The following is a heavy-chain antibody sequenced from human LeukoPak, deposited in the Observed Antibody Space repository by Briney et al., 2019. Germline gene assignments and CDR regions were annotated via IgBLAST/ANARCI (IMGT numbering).Heavy chain of an antibody. V-gene: IGHV4-61*05. CDR2: MYYTGST. J-gene: IGHJ4*02. D-gene: IGHD5-18*01. CDR1: GGSIISSSYY. CDR3: ARGDTAMDQFDY. Sequence: SETLSLTCTVSGGSIISSSYYWGWIRQPPGKGLEWIGYMYYTGSTNYNPSLKSRVTISVDTSKNQFSLRLTSVTAADTAVYYCARGDTAMDQFDYWGQGTLVTVSS.